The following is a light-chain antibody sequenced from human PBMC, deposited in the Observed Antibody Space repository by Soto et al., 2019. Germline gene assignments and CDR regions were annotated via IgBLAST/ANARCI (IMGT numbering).Light chain of an antibody. CDR2: ENN. V-gene: IGLV1-40*01. Sequence: QSVLTQPPSVSEAPGQRVTISCIESSSNIGAGYEAHWYQQVPGTAPKLLIYENNNRPSGVPDRFSGSKSGTSASLAITGLQAQDEAEYHCQSYDSSLSGDVFGTGTKLTVL. CDR3: QSYDSSLSGDV. J-gene: IGLJ1*01. CDR1: SSNIGAGYE.